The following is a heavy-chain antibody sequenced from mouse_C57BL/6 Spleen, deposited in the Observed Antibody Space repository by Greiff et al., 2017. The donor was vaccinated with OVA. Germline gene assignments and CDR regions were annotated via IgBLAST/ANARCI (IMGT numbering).Heavy chain of an antibody. V-gene: IGHV5-15*01. Sequence: EVQLQESGGGLVQPGGSLKLSCAASGFTFSDYGMAWVRQAPRKGPEWVAFISNLAYSIYYADTVTGRFTISRGNAKNNLYLEMSSLRSEDTAMYYCARCDYDEGGYYYAMAYWGQGTSVTVSS. CDR1: GFTFSDYG. J-gene: IGHJ4*01. CDR2: ISNLAYSI. CDR3: ARCDYDEGGYYYAMAY. D-gene: IGHD2-4*01.